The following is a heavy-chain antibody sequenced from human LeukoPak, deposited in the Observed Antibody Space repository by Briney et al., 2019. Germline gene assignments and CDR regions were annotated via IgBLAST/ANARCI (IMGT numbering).Heavy chain of an antibody. Sequence: GGSLRLSCVASGFTFRDYYMSWIRRAPGKGLEWVAVIWYDGSNKYYADSVKGRFTISRDNSKNTLYLQMNSLRAEDTAVYYCARDKGAVAGTRYYYGMDVWGQGTTVTVSS. CDR1: GFTFRDYY. CDR3: ARDKGAVAGTRYYYGMDV. CDR2: IWYDGSNK. V-gene: IGHV3-33*08. J-gene: IGHJ6*02. D-gene: IGHD6-19*01.